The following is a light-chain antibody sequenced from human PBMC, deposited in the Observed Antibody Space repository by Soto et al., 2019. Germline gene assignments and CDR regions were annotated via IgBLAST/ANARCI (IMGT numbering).Light chain of an antibody. Sequence: QSVLTQPPSASGTPGQRGTISCSGTSSNIGSNTVNWYQQLPGTAPILLIYSNTQRPSGVPDRFSGSKSGTSASLAISGLQSEDEADYYCAAWDDTLNVVFGGGTKLTVL. CDR2: SNT. V-gene: IGLV1-44*01. CDR3: AAWDDTLNVV. J-gene: IGLJ3*02. CDR1: SSNIGSNT.